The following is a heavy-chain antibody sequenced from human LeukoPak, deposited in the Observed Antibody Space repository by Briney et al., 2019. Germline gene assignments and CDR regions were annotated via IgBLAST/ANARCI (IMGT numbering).Heavy chain of an antibody. D-gene: IGHD3-22*01. CDR3: ARGSLTYYDSSGYYYRAFDI. CDR2: IYYSGST. CDR1: GGSISSGGYY. V-gene: IGHV4-31*03. J-gene: IGHJ3*02. Sequence: PSQTLSLTCTVSGGSISSGGYYWSWIRQPPGKGLEWIGYIYYSGSTYYNPSLKSRVTISVDTSKNQFSLKLSSVTAADTAVYYCARGSLTYYDSSGYYYRAFDIWGQGTMVTVSS.